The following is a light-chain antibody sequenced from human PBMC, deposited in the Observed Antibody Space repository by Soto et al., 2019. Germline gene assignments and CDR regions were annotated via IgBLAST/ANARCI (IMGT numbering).Light chain of an antibody. CDR2: YDS. CDR1: NIGSKS. CDR3: QVWDSSRDQVVV. V-gene: IGLV3-21*04. J-gene: IGLJ2*01. Sequence: SYELTQPPSVSVAPGKTAGITCGGDNIGSKSVHWYQQKPGQDPVLLIFYDSDRPSGITERFSGSKSVNTATLIINRVEAGDEDDYYCQVWDSSRDQVVVFGGGTKLTVL.